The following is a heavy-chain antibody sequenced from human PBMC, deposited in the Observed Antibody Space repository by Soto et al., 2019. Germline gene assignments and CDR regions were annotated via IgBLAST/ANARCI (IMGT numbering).Heavy chain of an antibody. CDR3: AKGSASTYYFDS. Sequence: EVQLLESGGGLVQPGGSLRLSCAASGVTFSTYAMSWVRQAPGKGLEWVSAISRSGGSTYYADSVKGRFTVSRDNPENMLYLQMNSLRAEDTAVYFCAKGSASTYYFDSWGQGTQVTVSS. J-gene: IGHJ4*02. CDR1: GVTFSTYA. V-gene: IGHV3-23*01. CDR2: ISRSGGST. D-gene: IGHD6-19*01.